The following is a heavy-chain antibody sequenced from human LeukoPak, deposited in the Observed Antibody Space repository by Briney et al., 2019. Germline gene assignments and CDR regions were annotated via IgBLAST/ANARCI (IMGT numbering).Heavy chain of an antibody. J-gene: IGHJ4*02. D-gene: IGHD3-3*01. CDR2: ISGSGGST. Sequence: GGSLRLSCAASGFTFSSYAMSWVRQAPGKGLEWVSAISGSGGSTYYADSVKGRFTISRDNSKNTLYLQMNSLRAEDTAVYYCAKDSTWIFGVVAYFGYWGQGTLVTVSS. CDR1: GFTFSSYA. CDR3: AKDSTWIFGVVAYFGY. V-gene: IGHV3-23*01.